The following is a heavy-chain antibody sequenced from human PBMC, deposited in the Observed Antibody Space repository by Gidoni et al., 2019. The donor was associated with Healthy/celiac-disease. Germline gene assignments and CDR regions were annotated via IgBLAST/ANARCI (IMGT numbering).Heavy chain of an antibody. V-gene: IGHV4-34*01. Sequence: QVQLQQWGAGLLKPPETLSLTCAVYGWYFSGYYWSWIRQPPGKGLEWIGESNHSGSTNYTPSLKSRVTISVDTSKNQFSLKLSSVTAADTAVYYCARSVVVAATGTDYWVQGTLVTVSS. CDR3: ARSVVVAATGTDY. CDR2: SNHSGST. CDR1: GWYFSGYY. J-gene: IGHJ4*02. D-gene: IGHD2-15*01.